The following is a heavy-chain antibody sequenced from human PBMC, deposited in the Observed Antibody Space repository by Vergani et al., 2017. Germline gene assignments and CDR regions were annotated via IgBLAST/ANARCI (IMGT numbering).Heavy chain of an antibody. D-gene: IGHD6-19*01. Sequence: QLQLQESGPGLVKPSATLSLTCSVSGASIRSSNHYWGWIRQPPGKGLEWIASIYYSGRTYYNPSLKSRVPISVDTSNNQFSLKLSSVTAADTAVYFCARHSTVEWLVKLGWIDPGGQGILVTVSS. J-gene: IGHJ5*02. CDR1: GASIRSSNHY. CDR3: ARHSTVEWLVKLGWIDP. V-gene: IGHV4-39*01. CDR2: IYYSGRT.